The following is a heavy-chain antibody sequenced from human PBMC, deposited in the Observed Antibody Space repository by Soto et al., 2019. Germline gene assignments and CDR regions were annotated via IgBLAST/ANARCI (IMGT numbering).Heavy chain of an antibody. V-gene: IGHV3-21*01. CDR2: ISSSSSYI. CDR3: ARVDYDFWSGYYTNYYGMDV. J-gene: IGHJ6*02. CDR1: GFTFSSYS. D-gene: IGHD3-3*01. Sequence: PGGSLRLSCAASGFTFSSYSMNWVRQAPGKGLEWVSSISSSSSYIYYADSVKGRFTTSRDNAKNSLYLQMNSLRAEDTAVYYCARVDYDFWSGYYTNYYGMDVWGQGTTVTVSS.